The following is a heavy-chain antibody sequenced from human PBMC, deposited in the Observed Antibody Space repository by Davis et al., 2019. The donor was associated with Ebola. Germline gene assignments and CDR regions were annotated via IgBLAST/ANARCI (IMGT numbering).Heavy chain of an antibody. V-gene: IGHV4-30-4*02. CDR1: GGSISSGDYY. D-gene: IGHD3-10*01. J-gene: IGHJ4*02. Sequence: SETLSLTCTVSGGSISSGDYYWSWIRQPPGKGLEWIGYIYYSGSTYYNPSLKSRVTISIDTSKNQFSLKLTSVTAADTAVYYCARLRPDYYGSGTWGQGTLVTVSA. CDR3: ARLRPDYYGSGT. CDR2: IYYSGST.